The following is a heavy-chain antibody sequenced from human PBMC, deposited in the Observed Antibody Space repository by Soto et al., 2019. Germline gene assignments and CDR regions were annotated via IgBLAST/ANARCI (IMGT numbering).Heavy chain of an antibody. CDR2: ISHSGSP. CDR1: GGSLSSFNW. Sequence: SETLSLPCTVSGGSLSSFNWWSWVRQPPGKGLEWIGEISHSGSPTYNPSLRRRVAISVDRSKNQPSLNLKSVTAADTAVYFCAKGRLTWGDDWGPGTLVTVSS. J-gene: IGHJ4*02. CDR3: AKGRLTWGDD. V-gene: IGHV4-4*02. D-gene: IGHD1-26*01.